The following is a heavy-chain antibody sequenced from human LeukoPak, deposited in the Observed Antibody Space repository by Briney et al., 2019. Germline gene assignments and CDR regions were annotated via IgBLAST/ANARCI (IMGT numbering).Heavy chain of an antibody. D-gene: IGHD1-1*01. J-gene: IGHJ4*02. Sequence: PSQTLSLTCTVSGESVSSGGHYWNWLRQRPGKSLEWIGYIFYTGSTYYNPSLKSRVTISVDTSKNQFSLKVSSVTAADTAVYYCARSPGIWNEYGRLEYWGQGALITVSS. CDR2: IFYTGST. CDR1: GESVSSGGHY. CDR3: ARSPGIWNEYGRLEY. V-gene: IGHV4-31*03.